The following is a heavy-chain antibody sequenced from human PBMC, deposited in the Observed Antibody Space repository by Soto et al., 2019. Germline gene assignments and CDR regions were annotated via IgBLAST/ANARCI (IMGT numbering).Heavy chain of an antibody. V-gene: IGHV1-18*01. CDR2: ISPYNGDT. D-gene: IGHD3-16*01. CDR1: GYTFTLFG. Sequence: QVQLVQSGAEVNKPGASVKVPRTTSGYTFTLFGITWVRQAPGQGLEWMGWISPYNGDTKYAEQLEGRVTLTTDTSTDTADLGLASRPPEDSAEYCFARWGNFRYFDFGGHGTLVSVSA. J-gene: IGHJ2*01. CDR3: ARWGNFRYFDF.